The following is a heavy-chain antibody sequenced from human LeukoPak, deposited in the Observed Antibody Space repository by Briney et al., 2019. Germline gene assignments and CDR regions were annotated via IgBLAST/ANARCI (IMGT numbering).Heavy chain of an antibody. Sequence: TPSQTLSLTCTVSGGSISSGDYYWSWIRQPAGKGLEWIGRIYTSGSTTYNPSLKSRVTMSVDTSKNQFSLKLNSVTAADTAVYYCARDVRYTSTVNWFDPWGQGTLVTVSS. CDR2: IYTSGST. CDR1: GGSISSGDYY. J-gene: IGHJ5*02. V-gene: IGHV4-61*02. CDR3: ARDVRYTSTVNWFDP. D-gene: IGHD6-13*01.